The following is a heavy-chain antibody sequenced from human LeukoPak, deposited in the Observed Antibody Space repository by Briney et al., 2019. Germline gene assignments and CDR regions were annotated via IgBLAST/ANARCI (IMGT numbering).Heavy chain of an antibody. CDR1: GYTFTSYG. D-gene: IGHD6-13*01. J-gene: IGHJ1*01. Sequence: ASVKASCKASGYTFTSYGISWVRQAPGQGLEWMGWISAYNGNTNYAQKLRGRVTMTTGTSTSTAYMELRSLRSDDTAVYYCARDPNSSSSAEYFQHWGQGTLVIVSS. CDR2: ISAYNGNT. CDR3: ARDPNSSSSAEYFQH. V-gene: IGHV1-18*01.